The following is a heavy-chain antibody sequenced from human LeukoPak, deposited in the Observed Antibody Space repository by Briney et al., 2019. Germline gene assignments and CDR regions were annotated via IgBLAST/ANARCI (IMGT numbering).Heavy chain of an antibody. CDR2: INSDGSST. V-gene: IGHV3-74*01. CDR3: ASFGTTVTTADAFDI. J-gene: IGHJ3*02. Sequence: GGSLRLSCAASGFTFSSYWMHWVRQAPGKGLVWVSRINSDGSSTSYADSVKGRFTISRDNAKNTLYLQMNSLRAKDTAVYYCASFGTTVTTADAFDIWGQGTMVTVSS. CDR1: GFTFSSYW. D-gene: IGHD4-17*01.